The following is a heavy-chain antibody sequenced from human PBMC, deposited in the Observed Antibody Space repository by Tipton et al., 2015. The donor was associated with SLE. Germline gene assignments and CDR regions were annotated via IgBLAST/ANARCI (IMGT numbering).Heavy chain of an antibody. CDR3: ARPNSGSYYRPDYDYYGLSH. D-gene: IGHD1-26*01. CDR2: ISYGGNT. V-gene: IGHV4-39*07. Sequence: TLSLTCTVSGGSISSSSLYWGCIRQAPGKGLEWIGSISYGGNTYFNPSLRSRLAMSVDTSMNQFSLRLTSLTAADTAVYYCARPNSGSYYRPDYDYYGLSHWGPGTAVSV. J-gene: IGHJ6*02. CDR1: GGSISSSSLY.